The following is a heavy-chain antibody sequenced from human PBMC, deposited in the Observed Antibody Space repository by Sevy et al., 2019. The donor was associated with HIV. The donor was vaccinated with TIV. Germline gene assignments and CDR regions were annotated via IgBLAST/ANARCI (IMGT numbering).Heavy chain of an antibody. V-gene: IGHV1-2*02. CDR3: TRSAAEAKNFYCGGDCYSDY. D-gene: IGHD2-21*02. CDR1: GYTFTGYY. Sequence: ASVKVSCKASGYTFTGYYLHWVRQAPGQGLEWMGWINPKSGGKNYAPKFQGRVTMTRDTSISTASMGLSRLRSDDTAVYYCTRSAAEAKNFYCGGDCYSDYWGQGTLVTVSS. J-gene: IGHJ4*02. CDR2: INPKSGGK.